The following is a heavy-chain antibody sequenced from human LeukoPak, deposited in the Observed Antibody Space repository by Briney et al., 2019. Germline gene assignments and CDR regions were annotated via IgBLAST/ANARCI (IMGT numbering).Heavy chain of an antibody. CDR1: GYSISSGYY. CDR3: ARVGKVVITSSDY. Sequence: SETLSLTCTVSGYSISSGYYWGWIRQPPGKGLEWIGSIYHSGSTYYNPSLKSRVTISVDTSKNQFSLKLSSVTAADTAVYYCARVGKVVITSSDYWGQGTLATVSS. D-gene: IGHD3-22*01. V-gene: IGHV4-38-2*02. J-gene: IGHJ4*02. CDR2: IYHSGST.